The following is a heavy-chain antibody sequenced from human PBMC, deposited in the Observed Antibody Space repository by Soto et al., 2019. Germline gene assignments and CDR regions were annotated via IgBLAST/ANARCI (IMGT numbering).Heavy chain of an antibody. Sequence: ASVKVSCKASGYTFTSYGISWVRQAPGQGLEWMGWISAYNGNTNYAQKFQGRVTMTTDTSTSTAYMELRSLRSDDTAVYYCAREGGRYCTVGSCQVDYWGQGTLVTVSS. CDR3: AREGGRYCTVGSCQVDY. J-gene: IGHJ4*02. V-gene: IGHV1-18*01. CDR2: ISAYNGNT. D-gene: IGHD2-15*01. CDR1: GYTFTSYG.